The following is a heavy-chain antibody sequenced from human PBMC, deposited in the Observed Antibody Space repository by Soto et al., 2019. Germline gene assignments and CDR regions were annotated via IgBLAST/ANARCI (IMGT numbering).Heavy chain of an antibody. Sequence: QLQLQESGPGLVKSSETLSLTCSVSGASVSSSHYWGWIRQPPGKGLEWIGSVSYSGSPYYSPSFKSRITISVDTSNNQFSLGVRPVTATDTAVYFCARHYNSGAFFDYWGQGKLVTVSS. CDR1: GASVSSSHY. CDR3: ARHYNSGAFFDY. J-gene: IGHJ4*02. D-gene: IGHD1-20*01. V-gene: IGHV4-39*01. CDR2: VSYSGSP.